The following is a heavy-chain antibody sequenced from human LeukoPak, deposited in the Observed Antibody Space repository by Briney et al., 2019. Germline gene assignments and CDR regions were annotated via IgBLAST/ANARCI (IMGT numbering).Heavy chain of an antibody. D-gene: IGHD3-3*01. CDR3: GRGPYYDFWSGYHYYYYYMDV. CDR2: INHSGST. V-gene: IGHV4-34*01. J-gene: IGHJ6*03. CDR1: GGSFSGYY. Sequence: SETLSLTCAVYGGSFSGYYWRWIRQPPGKGLEWIGEINHSGSTNYNPSLKSRVTISVDTSKNQFSLKLSSVTAADTAVYYCGRGPYYDFWSGYHYYYYYMDVWGKGTTVTVSS.